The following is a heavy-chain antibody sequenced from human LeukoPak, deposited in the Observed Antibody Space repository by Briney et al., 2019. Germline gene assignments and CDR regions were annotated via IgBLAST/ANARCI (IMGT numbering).Heavy chain of an antibody. J-gene: IGHJ4*02. D-gene: IGHD1-1*01. Sequence: PSETLSLTCTVSGGSISRNYWSWIRQPPGKGLEWIGYLYNSGSTSYNPSLKSRATISGDTSKNQFSLNLSSVTAADTAVYYCARPKPNWNPPDYWGQGTLVTVSS. CDR1: GGSISRNY. CDR2: LYNSGST. V-gene: IGHV4-59*08. CDR3: ARPKPNWNPPDY.